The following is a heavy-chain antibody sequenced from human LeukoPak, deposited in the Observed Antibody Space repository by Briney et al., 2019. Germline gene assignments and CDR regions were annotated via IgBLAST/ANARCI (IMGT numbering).Heavy chain of an antibody. CDR3: ARGITSPGAAGA. CDR1: GYSISSGHY. J-gene: IGHJ5*02. Sequence: SETLSLTCTVSGYSISSGHYWGWIRQPPGKGLEWIGSIHHGGTTFYNPSLRNRVTISLNTSENQFSLKLASVTAADTAVYYCARGITSPGAAGALGQGTLVTVSS. V-gene: IGHV4-38-2*02. D-gene: IGHD3-10*01. CDR2: IHHGGTT.